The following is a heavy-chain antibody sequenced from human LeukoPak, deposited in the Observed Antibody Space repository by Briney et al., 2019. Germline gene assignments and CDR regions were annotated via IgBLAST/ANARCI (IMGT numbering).Heavy chain of an antibody. CDR2: ISSDGRDK. J-gene: IGHJ4*02. D-gene: IGHD5/OR15-5a*01. V-gene: IGHV3-30*03. CDR3: ARDLRRVAAYYFDY. Sequence: PGGSLRLSCAASGFTFSGYAIHWVRQAPGKGLEWVAVISSDGRDKHHADSVKGRFTISRDNSKNTLYLQTNSLRAEDTAVYYCARDLRRVAAYYFDYWSQGTLVTVSS. CDR1: GFTFSGYA.